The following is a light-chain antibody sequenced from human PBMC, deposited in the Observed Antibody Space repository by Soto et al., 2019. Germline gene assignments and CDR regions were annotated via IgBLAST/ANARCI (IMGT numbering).Light chain of an antibody. CDR2: GNS. CDR3: QSYDSSLSGWV. Sequence: QYVLTQPPSVSGAPGQRVTISCTGSSSNNGAGYDVHWYQQLPGTAPKLLIYGNSNRPSGVPDRFSGSKSGTSASLAITGLQAEDEADYYCQSYDSSLSGWVFGGGTKLTVL. CDR1: SSNNGAGYD. V-gene: IGLV1-40*01. J-gene: IGLJ3*02.